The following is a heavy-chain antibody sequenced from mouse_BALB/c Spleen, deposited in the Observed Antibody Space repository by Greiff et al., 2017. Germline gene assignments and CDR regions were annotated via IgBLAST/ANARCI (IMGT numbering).Heavy chain of an antibody. CDR2: IWSGGIT. CDR3: ARGPGDY. V-gene: IGHV2-2*02. Sequence: QVQLQQSGPGLVQPSQSLSITCTVSGFSLTSYGVHWVRQSPGKGLEWLGVIWSGGITDYNAAFISRLSISKDNSKSQVFFKMNSLQANDTAIYYCARGPGDYWGQGTSVTVSS. CDR1: GFSLTSYG. J-gene: IGHJ4*01.